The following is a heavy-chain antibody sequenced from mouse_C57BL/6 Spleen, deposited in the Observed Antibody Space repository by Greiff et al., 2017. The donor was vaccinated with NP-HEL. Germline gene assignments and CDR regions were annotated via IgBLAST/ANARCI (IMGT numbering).Heavy chain of an antibody. J-gene: IGHJ2*01. CDR1: GFNIKDDY. Sequence: VQLKESGAELVRPGASVKLSCTASGFNIKDDYMHWVKQRPEQGLEWIGWIDPENGDTEYASKFQGKATITADTSSNTAYLQLSSLTSEDTAVYYCTTALGGGSSYGYWGQGTTLTVSS. CDR2: IDPENGDT. V-gene: IGHV14-4*01. CDR3: TTALGGGSSYGY. D-gene: IGHD1-1*01.